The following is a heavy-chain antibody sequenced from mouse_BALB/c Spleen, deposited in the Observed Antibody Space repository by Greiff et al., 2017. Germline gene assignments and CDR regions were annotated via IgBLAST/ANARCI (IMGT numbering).Heavy chain of an antibody. V-gene: IGHV14-4*02. J-gene: IGHJ2*01. Sequence: EVKLMESGAELVRSGASVKLSCTASGFNIKDYYMHWVKQRPEQGLEWIGWIDPENGDTEYAPKFQGKATMTADTSSNTAYLQLSSLTSEDTAVYYCKGTTVVADYWGQGTTLTVSS. CDR2: IDPENGDT. CDR1: GFNIKDYY. D-gene: IGHD1-1*01. CDR3: KGTTVVADY.